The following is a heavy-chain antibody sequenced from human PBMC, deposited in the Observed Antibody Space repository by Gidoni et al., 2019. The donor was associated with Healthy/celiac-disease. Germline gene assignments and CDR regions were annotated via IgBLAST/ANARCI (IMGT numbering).Heavy chain of an antibody. CDR3: ARGVWQLVPICYYYYYYMDV. CDR1: SSYA. Sequence: SSYAMHWVRQAPGKGLEWAAVISYDGSNKYYADSVKGRFTISRDNSKNTLYLQMNSLRAEDTAVYYCARGVWQLVPICYYYYYYMDVWGKGTTVTVSS. D-gene: IGHD6-13*01. CDR2: ISYDGSNK. J-gene: IGHJ6*03. V-gene: IGHV3-30-3*01.